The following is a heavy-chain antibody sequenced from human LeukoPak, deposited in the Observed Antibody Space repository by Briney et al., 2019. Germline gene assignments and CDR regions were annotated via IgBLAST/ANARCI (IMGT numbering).Heavy chain of an antibody. D-gene: IGHD6-13*01. CDR2: TSGSGNST. V-gene: IGHV3-23*01. Sequence: PGGSLRLSCEASGFTFNTYSMNWARQAPGKGLEWVSATSGSGNSTYYADSVKGRFTISRDNPKNPLYLQMNSLRAEDTAVYYCAKRRGSSWYQDIEYWGQGTLVTVSS. CDR3: AKRRGSSWYQDIEY. J-gene: IGHJ4*02. CDR1: GFTFNTYS.